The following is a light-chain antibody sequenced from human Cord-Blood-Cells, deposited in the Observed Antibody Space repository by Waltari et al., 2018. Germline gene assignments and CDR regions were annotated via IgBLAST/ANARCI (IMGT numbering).Light chain of an antibody. CDR3: QQRNKLPLT. Sequence: DIVLTQPPATVSLSPGEGATISCRASQSVTNYLAWYQLKPGQAPRLLIYEASNRATGIPARFSGSGSGTDFTLTISNLEPEDAAVYYCQQRNKLPLTFGAGTKVDIK. J-gene: IGKJ4*01. CDR2: EAS. CDR1: QSVTNY. V-gene: IGKV3-11*01.